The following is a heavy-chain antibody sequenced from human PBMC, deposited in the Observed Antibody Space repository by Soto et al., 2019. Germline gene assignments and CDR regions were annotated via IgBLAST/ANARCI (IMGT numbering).Heavy chain of an antibody. D-gene: IGHD1-26*01. CDR1: GGSVSSGSYY. CDR2: MYYSGST. Sequence: QVQLQESGPGLVKPSETLSLTCTVSGGSVSSGSYYWSWIRQPPGKGLEWVGYMYYSGSTHYNPPLKSRVTISGDTSKNQFPLRLSSVTAAATAVYYCARRGGDSGTYYFECWGKGNVVTVSS. J-gene: IGHJ4*02. CDR3: ARRGGDSGTYYFEC. V-gene: IGHV4-61*01.